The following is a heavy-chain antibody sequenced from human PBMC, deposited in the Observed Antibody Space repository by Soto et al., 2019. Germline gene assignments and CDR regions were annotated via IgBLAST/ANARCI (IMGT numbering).Heavy chain of an antibody. CDR1: GGSISSSNW. D-gene: IGHD5-18*01. CDR3: ARAPWDGYTVHYFDY. CDR2: IYHSGST. J-gene: IGHJ4*02. V-gene: IGHV4-4*02. Sequence: SETLSLTCAVSGGSISSSNWWSWVSQPPGKGLEWIGEIYHSGSTNYNPSLKSRVTISVDKSKNQFSLKLSSVTAADTAVYSCARAPWDGYTVHYFDYWGQGTLVTVSS.